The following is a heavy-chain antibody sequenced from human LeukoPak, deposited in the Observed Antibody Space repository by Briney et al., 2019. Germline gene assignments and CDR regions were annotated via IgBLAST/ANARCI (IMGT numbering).Heavy chain of an antibody. Sequence: ASVKVSCKAPGYTFTGYYMHWVRQAPGQGLEWMGWINPNSGGTNYAQKFQGRVTMTEDTSTGTAYMGLSSLRSEDTAVYYCATHSGIAAAGIYYFDYWGQGTLVTVSS. D-gene: IGHD6-13*01. J-gene: IGHJ4*02. CDR1: GYTFTGYY. CDR3: ATHSGIAAAGIYYFDY. V-gene: IGHV1-2*02. CDR2: INPNSGGT.